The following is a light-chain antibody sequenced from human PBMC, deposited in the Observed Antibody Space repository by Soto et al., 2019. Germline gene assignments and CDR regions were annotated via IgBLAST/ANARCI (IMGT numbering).Light chain of an antibody. J-gene: IGLJ1*01. CDR1: SSDIGGYNY. CDR2: DVS. Sequence: QSALTQPASVSGSPGQSITISCTGTSSDIGGYNYVSWYQQHPGKAPKLMIYDVSNRPSGVSNRFSGSKSGNTASLTISGRHAEDEADYYCSSYTGSSTYVFGTGTKLTVL. CDR3: SSYTGSSTYV. V-gene: IGLV2-14*01.